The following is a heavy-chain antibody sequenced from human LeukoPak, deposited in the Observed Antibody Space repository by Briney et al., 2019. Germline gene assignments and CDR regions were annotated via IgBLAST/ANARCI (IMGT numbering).Heavy chain of an antibody. J-gene: IGHJ3*02. Sequence: SETLSLTCTVSGGSLSSYYWSWIRQPAGKGLEWIGRIYTSGSTNYNPSLKSRVTMSVDTSKNQFSLNMSSVTAADTAVYYCARGGGDNWNFRAFDIWGQGTMVTVSS. V-gene: IGHV4-4*07. CDR1: GGSLSSYY. D-gene: IGHD1-7*01. CDR3: ARGGGDNWNFRAFDI. CDR2: IYTSGST.